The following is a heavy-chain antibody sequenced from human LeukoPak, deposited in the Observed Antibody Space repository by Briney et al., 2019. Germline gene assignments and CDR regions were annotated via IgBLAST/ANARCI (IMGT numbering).Heavy chain of an antibody. CDR1: GFIISNYA. CDR3: VKDLYKGDSSSWYYFHY. Sequence: GGSLRLSCSAPGFIISNYAMHWVRQAPGKGLEYVSAISANGGRTYYADSVKGRFTISRDNSKKTLYLQMNSLRAEHTAIYHCVKDLYKGDSSSWYYFHYWGQGTLVTVSS. J-gene: IGHJ4*02. V-gene: IGHV3-64D*06. D-gene: IGHD6-13*01. CDR2: ISANGGRT.